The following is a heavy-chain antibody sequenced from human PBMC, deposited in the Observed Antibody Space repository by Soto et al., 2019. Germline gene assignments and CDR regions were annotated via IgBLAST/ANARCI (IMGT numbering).Heavy chain of an antibody. CDR2: IDWDDDK. Sequence: SGPTLVKPTQTLTLTCTFSGFSLSTSGMCVSWIRQPPGKALEWLALIDWDDDKYYNTSLKTRLTISKDTSKNQVVLTMTNMDPVDTATYYFARVYYYDTSGYYNSFAYWAQRTLVPVSS. J-gene: IGHJ4*02. V-gene: IGHV2-70*01. CDR1: GFSLSTSGMC. CDR3: ARVYYYDTSGYYNSFAY. D-gene: IGHD3-22*01.